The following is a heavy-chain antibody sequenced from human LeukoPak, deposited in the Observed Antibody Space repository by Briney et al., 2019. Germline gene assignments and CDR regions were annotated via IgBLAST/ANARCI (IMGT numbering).Heavy chain of an antibody. CDR3: ARAQDFGDYTSAYNFDS. V-gene: IGHV3-72*01. D-gene: IGHD4-17*01. CDR2: SKDKANSHTT. Sequence: GGSLRLTCAASGFTLSDHYMDWVRQAPGKGLEWIGRSKDKANSHTTEYAASVKGRFTISRDDSKNSLYLQMNSLKTEDTAVYYCARAQDFGDYTSAYNFDSWGQGTLVTVSS. J-gene: IGHJ4*02. CDR1: GFTLSDHY.